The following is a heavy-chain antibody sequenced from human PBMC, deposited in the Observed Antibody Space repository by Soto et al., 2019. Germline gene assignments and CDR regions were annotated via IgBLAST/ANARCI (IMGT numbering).Heavy chain of an antibody. CDR1: GYSFTSYW. V-gene: IGHV5-10-1*03. Sequence: EVQLVQSGAEVKKPGESLRISCKGSGYSFTSYWISWVRQMPGKGLEWMGRIDPSDSYTNYSPSFQGHVTISADKSISTAYLQWSSLKASDTAMYYCARRLVSDCSSTSCYDILYYGMDVWGQGTTVTVSS. CDR3: ARRLVSDCSSTSCYDILYYGMDV. J-gene: IGHJ6*02. D-gene: IGHD2-2*01. CDR2: IDPSDSYT.